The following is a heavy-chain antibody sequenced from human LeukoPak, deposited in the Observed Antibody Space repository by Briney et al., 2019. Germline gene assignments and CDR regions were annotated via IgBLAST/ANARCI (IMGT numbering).Heavy chain of an antibody. V-gene: IGHV1-2*02. Sequence: ASVKVSCKASGYTFTGYYMHWVRQAPGQGLEWIGWINPNSGGTNYAQKFQGRVTMTRDTSISTAYMELSSLRSEDTAVYYCASDFWSGYPGPYFDYRGQGTLVTVSS. J-gene: IGHJ4*02. CDR1: GYTFTGYY. CDR2: INPNSGGT. CDR3: ASDFWSGYPGPYFDY. D-gene: IGHD3-3*01.